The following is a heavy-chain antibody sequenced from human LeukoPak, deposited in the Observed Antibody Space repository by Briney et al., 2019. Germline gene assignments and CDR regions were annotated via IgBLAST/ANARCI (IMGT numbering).Heavy chain of an antibody. V-gene: IGHV3-23*01. D-gene: IGHD2-2*02. CDR3: AKGPYIWCSSTSCYTGPVGSGDY. Sequence: GGSLRLSCAASGFTFSSYAMSWVRQAPGKGLEWVSAISGSGGSTYYADSVKGRFTISRDNSKNTLYLQMNSLRAEDTAVYYCAKGPYIWCSSTSCYTGPVGSGDYWGQGTLVTVSS. J-gene: IGHJ4*02. CDR2: ISGSGGST. CDR1: GFTFSSYA.